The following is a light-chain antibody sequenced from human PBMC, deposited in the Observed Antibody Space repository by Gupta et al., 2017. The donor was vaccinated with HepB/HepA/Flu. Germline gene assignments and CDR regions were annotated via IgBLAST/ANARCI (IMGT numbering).Light chain of an antibody. CDR3: QSFDSSLSGSRI. CDR2: GNN. CDR1: SSNIGADYD. Sequence: QSVLTQPPSVSGAPGKGVTISCTGSSSNIGADYDVHWYQQLPGSAPKLLIYGNNKRPSGVPDRFSGSKSDTSASLAITGLQAEDEADYYFQSFDSSLSGSRIFGTGTKVTVL. V-gene: IGLV1-40*01. J-gene: IGLJ1*01.